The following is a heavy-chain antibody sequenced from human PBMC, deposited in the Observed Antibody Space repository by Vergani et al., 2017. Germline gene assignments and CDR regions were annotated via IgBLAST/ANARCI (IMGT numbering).Heavy chain of an antibody. Sequence: EGQLVESGGGLVQPGRSLRLSCAASGFIFDDYAMHWVRQAPGKGLEWVSGISWNSNSIGYADSVKGRFTISRDNAKNSLYLQMNSLRAEDTALYYCAKDLGTSSGGGWFDPGGQGTLVTVSS. J-gene: IGHJ5*02. D-gene: IGHD6-6*01. V-gene: IGHV3-9*01. CDR2: ISWNSNSI. CDR3: AKDLGTSSGGGWFDP. CDR1: GFIFDDYA.